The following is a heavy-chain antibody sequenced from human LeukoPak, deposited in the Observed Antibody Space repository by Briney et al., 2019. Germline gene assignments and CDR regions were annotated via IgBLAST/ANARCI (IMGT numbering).Heavy chain of an antibody. CDR1: GFTFSSYG. CDR3: ARDPMNPLDTAMPDYYYYMDV. V-gene: IGHV3-30*03. D-gene: IGHD5-18*01. Sequence: GGSLRLSCAASGFTFSSYGMHWVRQAPGKGLEWVAVISYDGSNKYYADSVKGRFTISRDNSKNTLYLQMNSLRAEDTAVYYCARDPMNPLDTAMPDYYYYMDVWGKGTTVTVSS. CDR2: ISYDGSNK. J-gene: IGHJ6*03.